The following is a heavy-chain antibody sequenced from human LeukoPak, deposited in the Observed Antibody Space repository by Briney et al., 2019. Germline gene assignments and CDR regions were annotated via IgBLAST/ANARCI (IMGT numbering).Heavy chain of an antibody. D-gene: IGHD7-27*01. Sequence: GGSLRLSCAASGFTFSTFWMSWVRQAPGKGLEWVANIKQDGSEKYYVDSVKGRFTISRDNAKNSLYLQMNSLRGEDTAVYYCARDLGTPGFFDYWGQGTLVTVSS. J-gene: IGHJ4*02. CDR2: IKQDGSEK. CDR3: ARDLGTPGFFDY. V-gene: IGHV3-7*01. CDR1: GFTFSTFW.